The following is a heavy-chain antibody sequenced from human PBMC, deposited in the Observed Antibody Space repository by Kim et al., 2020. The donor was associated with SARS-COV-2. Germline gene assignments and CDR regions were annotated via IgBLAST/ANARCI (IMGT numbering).Heavy chain of an antibody. CDR3: ASEAVAGLIGNWFDP. Sequence: SETLSLTCAVYGGSFSGYYWSWIRQPPGKGLEWIGEINHSGSTNYNPSLKSRVTISVDTSKNQFSLKLSSVTAADTAVYYCASEAVAGLIGNWFDPWGQGTLVTVSS. V-gene: IGHV4-34*01. D-gene: IGHD6-19*01. CDR2: INHSGST. J-gene: IGHJ5*02. CDR1: GGSFSGYY.